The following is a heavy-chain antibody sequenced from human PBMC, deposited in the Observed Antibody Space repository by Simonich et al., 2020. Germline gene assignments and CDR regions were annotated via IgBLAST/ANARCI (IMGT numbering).Heavy chain of an antibody. CDR3: ARLPDY. J-gene: IGHJ4*02. CDR2: IYSSGRT. Sequence: QVQLQESGPGLVKPSETLSLTCTVSGGSISSYYWSWIRQPPGKGLEWIGYIYSSGRTNSNPSLESRVTISVDTSKNQFSLKLSSVTAADTAVYYCARLPDYWGQGTLVTVSS. CDR1: GGSISSYY. V-gene: IGHV4-59*08.